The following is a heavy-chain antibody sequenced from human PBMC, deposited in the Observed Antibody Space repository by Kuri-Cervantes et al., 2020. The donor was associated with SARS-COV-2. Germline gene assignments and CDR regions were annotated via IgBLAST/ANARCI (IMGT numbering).Heavy chain of an antibody. CDR1: GGSISSSSYY. Sequence: GSLRLSCAVSGGSISSSSYYWGWIRQPPGKGLEWIGSIYYSGSTYYNPSLKSRVTISVDTSKNQFSLKLSSVTAADTAVYYCARAIYCSSTSCSYYFDYWGRGTLVTVSS. V-gene: IGHV4-39*01. D-gene: IGHD2-2*01. J-gene: IGHJ4*02. CDR2: IYYSGST. CDR3: ARAIYCSSTSCSYYFDY.